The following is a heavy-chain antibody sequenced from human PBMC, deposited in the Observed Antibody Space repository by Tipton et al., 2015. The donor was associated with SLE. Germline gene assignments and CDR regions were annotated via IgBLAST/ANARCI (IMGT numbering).Heavy chain of an antibody. CDR3: ASSSGRHNYYGLDV. J-gene: IGHJ6*02. Sequence: TLSLTCTVSGGSIRSASYYWSWVRQPAGKGLEWLGHIFINGRTDYNPSPKTRDTISLDTSKNQFSLRLTSMTAADAAVFYCASSSGRHNYYGLDVWGQGTTVTVSS. CDR2: IFINGRT. CDR1: GGSIRSASYY. V-gene: IGHV4-61*09. D-gene: IGHD6-19*01.